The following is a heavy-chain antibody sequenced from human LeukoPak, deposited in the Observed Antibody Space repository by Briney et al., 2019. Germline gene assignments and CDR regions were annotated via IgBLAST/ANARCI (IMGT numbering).Heavy chain of an antibody. J-gene: IGHJ4*02. V-gene: IGHV3-23*01. D-gene: IGHD2-15*01. CDR1: GFTFSSYA. CDR3: VGSCYPQPYYFDY. Sequence: GGSLRLSCAASGFTFSSYAMSWVRQAPGKGLEWVSAISGSGGSTYYADSVKGRFTISRDNSKDTLYLQMNSLRAEDTAVYYCVGSCYPQPYYFDYWGQGTLVTVSS. CDR2: ISGSGGST.